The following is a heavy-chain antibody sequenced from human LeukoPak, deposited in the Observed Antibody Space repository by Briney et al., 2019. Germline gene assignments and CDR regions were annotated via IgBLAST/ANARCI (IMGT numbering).Heavy chain of an antibody. V-gene: IGHV3-23*01. CDR3: AKERYSYGYVDFQH. CDR2: ISGSGGRT. Sequence: GGSLRLSCAASGFTFGTYAMSWVRQAPGKGLEWVSTISGSGGRTYYADSVKGRFTISRDNSKNTLYLQMNSLRAEDAAVYFCAKERYSYGYVDFQHWGQGTLVTVSS. J-gene: IGHJ1*01. CDR1: GFTFGTYA. D-gene: IGHD5-18*01.